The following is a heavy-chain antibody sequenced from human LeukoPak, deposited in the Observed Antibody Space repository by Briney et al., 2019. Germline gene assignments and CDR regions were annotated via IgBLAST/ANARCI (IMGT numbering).Heavy chain of an antibody. CDR2: IYYSGST. CDR1: GGSISSYY. D-gene: IGHD5-12*01. CDR3: ARGLRIDNWFDP. V-gene: IGHV4-59*01. Sequence: SETLSLTCTVSGGSISSYYWSWIRQPPGKGLEWIGYIYYSGSTNYNPSLKSRVTISVDTSKNQFSLKVRSVTAADTAVYYCARGLRIDNWFDPWGQGTLVTVSS. J-gene: IGHJ5*02.